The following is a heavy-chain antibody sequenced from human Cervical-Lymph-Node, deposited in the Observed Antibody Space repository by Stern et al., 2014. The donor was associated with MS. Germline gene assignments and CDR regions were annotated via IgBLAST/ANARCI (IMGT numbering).Heavy chain of an antibody. V-gene: IGHV3-33*01. CDR3: VRDWSSNAYKSEDY. CDR2: IWHDGSKT. D-gene: IGHD4-11*01. Sequence: VQLEESGGGVVQPGRSLRISCIASGFTFSNYGMHWVRQAPGKGLEWVATIWHDGSKTYYSDSVRGRFTISRDNSKSTLSLQMNSLRVEDTAVYYCVRDWSSNAYKSEDYWGQGTLVTVSS. J-gene: IGHJ4*02. CDR1: GFTFSNYG.